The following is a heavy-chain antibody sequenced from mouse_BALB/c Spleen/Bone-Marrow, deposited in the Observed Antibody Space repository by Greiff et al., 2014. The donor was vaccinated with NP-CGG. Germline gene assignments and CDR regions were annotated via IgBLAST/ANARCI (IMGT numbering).Heavy chain of an antibody. CDR3: TRGVYYDYDEGAMDY. J-gene: IGHJ4*01. CDR2: INPYNDGT. Sequence: VQLQQSGPELVKPGASVKMSCKASGYTFTSYVMHWVKQKPGQGLEWIGYINPYNDGTKYNEKFKGKATLTSDKSSSTAYMKLSSLTSEDSAVYYCTRGVYYDYDEGAMDYWGQGSSVTDSS. V-gene: IGHV1-14*01. D-gene: IGHD2-4*01. CDR1: GYTFTSYV.